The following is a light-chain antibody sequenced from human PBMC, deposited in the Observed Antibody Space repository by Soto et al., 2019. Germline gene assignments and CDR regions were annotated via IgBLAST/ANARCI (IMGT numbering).Light chain of an antibody. Sequence: EIVLTQSPATLSLSPGERATLSCRASQSVSSYLAWYQQKPGQAPRLLIYDASNRATGSPARYSGSGSGTDFHPAICSLVPEDFAIDYCQQRRYWPPVTFGGGTKVDIK. J-gene: IGKJ4*01. CDR1: QSVSSY. CDR3: QQRRYWPPVT. CDR2: DAS. V-gene: IGKV3-11*01.